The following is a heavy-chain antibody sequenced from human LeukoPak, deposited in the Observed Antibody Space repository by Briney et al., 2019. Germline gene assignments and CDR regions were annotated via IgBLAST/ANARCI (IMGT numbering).Heavy chain of an antibody. J-gene: IGHJ4*02. Sequence: SQTLSLTCTVSGGSISSGSYYWSWIRQPAGKGLEWIGRIYTSGSTNYNPSLKSRVTISVDTSKNQFSLKLSSVTAADTAVYYCARLGDGYNLGLDYWGQGTLVTVSS. V-gene: IGHV4-61*02. D-gene: IGHD5-24*01. CDR1: GGSISSGSYY. CDR3: ARLGDGYNLGLDY. CDR2: IYTSGST.